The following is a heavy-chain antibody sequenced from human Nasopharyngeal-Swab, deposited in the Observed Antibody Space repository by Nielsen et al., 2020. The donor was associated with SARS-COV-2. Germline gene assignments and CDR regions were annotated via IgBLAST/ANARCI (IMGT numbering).Heavy chain of an antibody. J-gene: IGHJ6*03. CDR3: AKGDSSNWSDYYMDV. V-gene: IGHV3-30*18. CDR1: GFTFSSYG. D-gene: IGHD6-13*01. Sequence: GGSLRLSCAASGFTFSSYGMHWVCQAPGKGLEWVAVISYDGSNKYYADSVKGRFTISRDNSKNTLYLQMNSLRAEDTAVYYCAKGDSSNWSDYYMDVWGKGTTVTVSS. CDR2: ISYDGSNK.